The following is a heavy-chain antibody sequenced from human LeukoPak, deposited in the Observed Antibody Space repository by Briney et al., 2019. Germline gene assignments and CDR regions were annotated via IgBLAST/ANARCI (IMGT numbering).Heavy chain of an antibody. CDR1: GFTVSSNY. J-gene: IGHJ4*02. Sequence: SGGSLRLSCAASGFTVSSNYMSWVRQAPGKGLEWVSVIYSGGSTYYGDSVKGRFTISRDNSKNTLYLQMNILRAEDTAVYYCAKDASYDSSGSFDYWGQGTLVTVSS. D-gene: IGHD3-22*01. CDR3: AKDASYDSSGSFDY. CDR2: IYSGGST. V-gene: IGHV3-53*05.